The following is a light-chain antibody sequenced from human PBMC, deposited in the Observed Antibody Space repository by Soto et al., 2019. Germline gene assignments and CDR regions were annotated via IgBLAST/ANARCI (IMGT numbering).Light chain of an antibody. CDR3: QQRNYWQVT. CDR2: DVS. CDR1: QSVSGY. V-gene: IGKV3-11*01. J-gene: IGKJ5*01. Sequence: EVVLTQSPVALSLDPWERANLSCMASQSVSGYLAWYQQKPGQAPRLLIYDVSNRATGIPARFSGSGSGTDFTLTISSLEPEDFAIYYCQQRNYWQVTFGQGTRLAI.